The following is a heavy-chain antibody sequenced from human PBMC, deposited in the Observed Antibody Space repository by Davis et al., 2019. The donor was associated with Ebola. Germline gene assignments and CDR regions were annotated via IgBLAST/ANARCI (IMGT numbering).Heavy chain of an antibody. CDR1: GGSISSYY. J-gene: IGHJ4*02. V-gene: IGHV4-39*01. Sequence: SETLSLTCTVSGGSISSYYWGWIRQPPGKGLEWIGSIYYSGSTYYNPSLKSRVTISVDTSKKQFSLKLSSVTAADTAVYYCARHSSIQLWSYFDYWGQGTLVTVSS. CDR2: IYYSGST. D-gene: IGHD5-18*01. CDR3: ARHSSIQLWSYFDY.